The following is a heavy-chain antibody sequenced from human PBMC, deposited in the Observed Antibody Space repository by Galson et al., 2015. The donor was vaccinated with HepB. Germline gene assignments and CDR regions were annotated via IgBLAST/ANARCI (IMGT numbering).Heavy chain of an antibody. Sequence: SLRLSCAASGFTFSSYAMSWVRQAPGKGLEWVSAISGSGGSTYYADSVKGRFTISRDNSKNTLYLQMNSLRAEDTAVYYCAKDPEAQDYGDYEGYHYYGMDVWGQGTTVTVSS. D-gene: IGHD4-17*01. CDR2: ISGSGGST. V-gene: IGHV3-23*01. CDR1: GFTFSSYA. J-gene: IGHJ6*02. CDR3: AKDPEAQDYGDYEGYHYYGMDV.